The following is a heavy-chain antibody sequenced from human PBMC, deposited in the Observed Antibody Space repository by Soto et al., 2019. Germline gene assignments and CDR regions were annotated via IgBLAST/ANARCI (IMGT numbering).Heavy chain of an antibody. CDR2: ISGSGGST. Sequence: EVQLLESGGGLVHPGGSLRLSCAASGFTFSSYAMSWVRQAPGKGLEWVSVISGSGGSTYYADSVKGRFTISRDNSKDTLYVQMNSLRAEDTAIDDCAKEYYGAYGSDYWGQVTLGSDS. CDR3: AKEYYGAYGSDY. J-gene: IGHJ4*02. V-gene: IGHV3-23*01. D-gene: IGHD4-17*01. CDR1: GFTFSSYA.